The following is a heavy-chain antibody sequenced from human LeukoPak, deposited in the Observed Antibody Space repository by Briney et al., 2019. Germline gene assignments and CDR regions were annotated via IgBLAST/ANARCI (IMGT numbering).Heavy chain of an antibody. Sequence: SETLSLTCTVSGGSISSYYWSWSRQPPGKGLEWIGYIYYSGSTNYNPSLKSRVTISVDTSKNQFSLKLTSMTAADTAVYYCARARVSQIPGNYYYYMDVWGKGTTVTVSS. D-gene: IGHD2-8*01. J-gene: IGHJ6*03. CDR2: IYYSGST. CDR1: GGSISSYY. V-gene: IGHV4-59*01. CDR3: ARARVSQIPGNYYYYMDV.